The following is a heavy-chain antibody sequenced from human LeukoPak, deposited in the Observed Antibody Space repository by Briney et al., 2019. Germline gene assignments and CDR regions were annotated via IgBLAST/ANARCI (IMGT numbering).Heavy chain of an antibody. CDR3: ARGSRRDGYNTLVDS. CDR1: GGTFSSYA. Sequence: ASVKVSCKASGGTFSSYAISWVRQATGQGLEWMGWMNPNSGNTGYAQKFQGRVTMTKNTSISTAYMELSSLRSEDTAVYYCARGSRRDGYNTLVDSWGQGTLVTVSS. J-gene: IGHJ4*02. V-gene: IGHV1-8*02. D-gene: IGHD5-24*01. CDR2: MNPNSGNT.